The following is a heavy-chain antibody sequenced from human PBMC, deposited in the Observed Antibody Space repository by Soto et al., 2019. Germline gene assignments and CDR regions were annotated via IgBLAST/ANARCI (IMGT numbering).Heavy chain of an antibody. J-gene: IGHJ3*02. V-gene: IGHV3-11*04. CDR1: AFTFSDYY. CDR3: AGGYYYDSSGYSDAFDI. CDR2: ISSSGATI. D-gene: IGHD3-22*01. Sequence: GGSLRLSCTASAFTFSDYYMNWIRQAPGKGPEWVSYISSSGATIYYADSVKGRFAISRDNAKNMLYLQMNSLRAEDTAVYYCAGGYYYDSSGYSDAFDIWGQGTMVTVSS.